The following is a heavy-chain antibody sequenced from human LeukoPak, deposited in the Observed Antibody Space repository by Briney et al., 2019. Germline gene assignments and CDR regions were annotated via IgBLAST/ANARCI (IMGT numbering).Heavy chain of an antibody. V-gene: IGHV4-59*01. J-gene: IGHJ4*02. D-gene: IGHD6-13*01. CDR2: IYYSGST. CDR1: GGSISSYY. CDR3: ARGYSSSWYSPPLGY. Sequence: SETLSLTCTVSGGSISSYYWSWIRQPPGKGLEWIGYIYYSGSTNYNPSLKSRVTISVDTSENQFSLKLSSVTAADTAVYYCARGYSSSWYSPPLGYWGQGTLVTVSS.